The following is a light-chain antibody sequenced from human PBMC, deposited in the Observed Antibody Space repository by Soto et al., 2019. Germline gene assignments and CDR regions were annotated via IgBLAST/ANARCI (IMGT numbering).Light chain of an antibody. V-gene: IGLV1-40*01. CDR3: QSYDSSLSAWI. Sequence: QSVLTQPPSVSGAPGQRGTISCTGNNSNIGAPYDVHWFQQLPGTAPKLLIYANNNRPSGVPDRFSGSKSGTSASLAITGLQAEDEADYYCQSYDSSLSAWIFGGGTKLTVL. J-gene: IGLJ2*01. CDR1: NSNIGAPYD. CDR2: ANN.